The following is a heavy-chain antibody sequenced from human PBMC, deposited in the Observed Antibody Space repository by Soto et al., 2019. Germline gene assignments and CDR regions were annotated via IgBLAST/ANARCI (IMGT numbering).Heavy chain of an antibody. CDR3: ARNGCDGPAGLSGFDY. D-gene: IGHD2-2*01. J-gene: IGHJ4*02. CDR1: ALSLSDYH. V-gene: IGHV4-34*01. CDR2: INHSGIT. Sequence: XATLSVTCALYALSLSDYHWSWIRKPPGKGLDCIGEINHSGITNYNPSLKSRATISVHTSKNHVSLALSPVTPADTAVYYCARNGCDGPAGLSGFDYWGQGNL.